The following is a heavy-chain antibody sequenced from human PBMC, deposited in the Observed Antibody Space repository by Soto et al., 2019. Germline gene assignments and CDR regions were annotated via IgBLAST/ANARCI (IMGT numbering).Heavy chain of an antibody. CDR1: GYSFTSYW. J-gene: IGHJ5*02. CDR3: PRHLAAAGPDWFDP. V-gene: IGHV5-51*01. Sequence: GESLKISCKGSGYSFTSYWIGWVRQMPGKGLERMGIIYPGDSDTRYSPSFQSQVTISADKPISTAYLQWSSLKASDTSMYYCPRHLAAAGPDWFDPWGQGTLVTVSS. CDR2: IYPGDSDT. D-gene: IGHD6-13*01.